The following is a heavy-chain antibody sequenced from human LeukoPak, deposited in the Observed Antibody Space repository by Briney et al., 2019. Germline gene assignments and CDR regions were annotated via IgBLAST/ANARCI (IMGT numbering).Heavy chain of an antibody. CDR1: GFTFSSYA. J-gene: IGHJ4*02. V-gene: IGHV3-23*01. CDR2: ISGSGGST. CDR3: AKGPRLVRTAMVIG. Sequence: PGGSLRLSCAASGFTFSSYAMSWVRQAPGKGLEWVSAISGSGGSTYYADSVKGRFIISRDNSKNTLYLQMNSLRAEDTAVYYCAKGPRLVRTAMVIGWGQGTLVTVSS. D-gene: IGHD5-18*01.